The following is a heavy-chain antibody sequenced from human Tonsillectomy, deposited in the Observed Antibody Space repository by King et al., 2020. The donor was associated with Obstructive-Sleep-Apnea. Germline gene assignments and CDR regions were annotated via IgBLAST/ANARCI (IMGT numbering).Heavy chain of an antibody. CDR1: GFTFDDYA. D-gene: IGHD3-9*01. CDR2: ISWNSGSI. CDR3: AKLPFNFAEDY. V-gene: IGHV3-9*01. Sequence: QLVQSGGGLVQPGRSLRLSCAASGFTFDDYAMHWVRQATGKGLEWVSGISWNSGSIGYADSVKGRFTISRDNAKNSLYLQMNSLRAEDTALYYCAKLPFNFAEDYWGQGTLVTVSS. J-gene: IGHJ4*02.